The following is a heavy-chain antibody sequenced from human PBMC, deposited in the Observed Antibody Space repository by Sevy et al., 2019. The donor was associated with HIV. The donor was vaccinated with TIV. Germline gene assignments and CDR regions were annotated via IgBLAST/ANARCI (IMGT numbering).Heavy chain of an antibody. D-gene: IGHD3-3*01. J-gene: IGHJ5*02. Sequence: SETLSLTCAVYGGSFSGYYWSWTRQPPGKGLEWIGEINHSGSTNYNPSLKSRVTISVDTSKNQFSLKLSSVTAADTAVYYCARLGTTYDFWSGYRPTWFDPWGQGTLVTVSS. CDR3: ARLGTTYDFWSGYRPTWFDP. CDR1: GGSFSGYY. CDR2: INHSGST. V-gene: IGHV4-34*01.